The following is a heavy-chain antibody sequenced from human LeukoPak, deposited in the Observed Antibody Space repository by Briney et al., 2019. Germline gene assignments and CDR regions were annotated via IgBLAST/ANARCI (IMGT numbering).Heavy chain of an antibody. CDR2: ISGSGGST. Sequence: GGSLRLSCAASGFTFSSYAMSWVRQAPGKGLEWVSAISGSGGSTYYADSVKGRFTISRDNAKNSLYLQMNSLRAEDTAVYYCARDNEGGSYYFDYWGQGTLVTVSS. D-gene: IGHD1-26*01. CDR3: ARDNEGGSYYFDY. CDR1: GFTFSSYA. J-gene: IGHJ4*02. V-gene: IGHV3-23*01.